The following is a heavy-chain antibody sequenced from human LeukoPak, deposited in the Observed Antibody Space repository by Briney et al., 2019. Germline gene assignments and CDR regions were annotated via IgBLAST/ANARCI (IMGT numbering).Heavy chain of an antibody. J-gene: IGHJ3*02. V-gene: IGHV1-69*13. CDR3: ARDRGTGIAAALYAFDI. CDR1: GGTFSSYA. D-gene: IGHD6-13*01. Sequence: SVKVSCKASGGTFSSYAIGWVRQAPGQGLEWMGGIIPIFGTANYAQKFQGRVTITADESTSTAYMELSSLRSEDTAVYYCARDRGTGIAAALYAFDIWGQGTMVTVSS. CDR2: IIPIFGTA.